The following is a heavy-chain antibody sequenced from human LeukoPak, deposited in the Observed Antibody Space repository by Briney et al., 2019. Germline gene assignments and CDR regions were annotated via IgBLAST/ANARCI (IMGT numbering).Heavy chain of an antibody. CDR2: IYYSGST. Sequence: SEALSLTCTVSGGSISNYYWSWIRQPPGKGLEWIGYIYYSGSTNYNPSLKSRVTISVDTSKNQFSLKLSSVTAADTAVYYCVRDVGSYYDSSGYYGYFDFWGQGTLVTVSS. J-gene: IGHJ4*02. V-gene: IGHV4-59*01. CDR3: VRDVGSYYDSSGYYGYFDF. D-gene: IGHD3-22*01. CDR1: GGSISNYY.